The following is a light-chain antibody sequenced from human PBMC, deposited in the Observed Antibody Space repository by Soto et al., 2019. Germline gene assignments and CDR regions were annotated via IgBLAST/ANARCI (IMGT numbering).Light chain of an antibody. CDR1: ETVATK. CDR3: QQYFEVPPMT. Sequence: EVVMTQSPDTLSVSPGERATLSCRASETVATKLAWYQQKPGQAPRLLISGASTRAAGISDRFRGSGSGTEFTLTISSLLAEDSVIYYCQQYFEVPPMTFGQGNKVEI. V-gene: IGKV3-15*01. J-gene: IGKJ1*01. CDR2: GAS.